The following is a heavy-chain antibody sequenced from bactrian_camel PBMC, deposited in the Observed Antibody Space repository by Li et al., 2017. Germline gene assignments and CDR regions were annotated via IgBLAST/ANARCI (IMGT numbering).Heavy chain of an antibody. V-gene: IGHV3-3*01. CDR2: LWIGGATT. CDR1: GYTYGS. J-gene: IGHJ4*01. CDR3: AADQLYGTCRDVLDFPA. D-gene: IGHD6*01. Sequence: HVQLVESGGGSVQAGGSLRLSCAVSGYTYGSMGWFRQRPGKDREGLAVLWIGGATTTYADSVKGRFIITRDKGKDLVYLQMNGLQPEDTGIYYCAADQLYGTCRDVLDFPARGQGTQVTVS.